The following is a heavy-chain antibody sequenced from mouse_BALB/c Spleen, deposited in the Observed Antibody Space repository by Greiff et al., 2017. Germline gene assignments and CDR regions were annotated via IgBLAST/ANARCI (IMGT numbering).Heavy chain of an antibody. CDR2: IYPGSGNT. D-gene: IGHD1-2*01. V-gene: IGHV1-63*01. J-gene: IGHJ2*01. CDR1: GYAFTNYW. CDR3: ARRLGPFDY. Sequence: QVQLQQSGAELVRPGTSVKISCKASGYAFTNYWLGWVKQRPGHGLEWIGDIYPGSGNTYYNEKFKGKATLTADKSSSTAYMQLSSLTSEDSAVYFCARRLGPFDYWGQGTTLTVSS.